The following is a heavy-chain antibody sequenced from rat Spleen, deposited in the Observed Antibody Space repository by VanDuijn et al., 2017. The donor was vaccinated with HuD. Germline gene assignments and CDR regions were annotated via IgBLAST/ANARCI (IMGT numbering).Heavy chain of an antibody. V-gene: IGHV2-43*01. J-gene: IGHJ2*01. CDR3: ARDDRETYAHFDH. CDR1: GFSLTSYH. CDR2: IWSGGST. D-gene: IGHD1-6*01. Sequence: QVQLKESGPGLVQPSQTLSLTCTVSGFSLTSYHVSWVRQPPGKGLEWMGVIWSGGSTAYNSLLKSRRSITRQISESQVFLEMNSLQTEDTATYYCARDDRETYAHFDHWGQGVMVTVSS.